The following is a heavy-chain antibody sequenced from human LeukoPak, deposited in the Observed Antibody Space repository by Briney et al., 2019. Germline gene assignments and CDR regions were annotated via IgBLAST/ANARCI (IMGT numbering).Heavy chain of an antibody. D-gene: IGHD1-26*01. CDR2: ISWNSGSI. J-gene: IGHJ4*02. CDR3: AKDDGATYSYFDY. V-gene: IGHV3-9*01. Sequence: GRSLRLSCAASGFTFDDYAKHWVRQAPGKGLEWVSGISWNSGSIDYADSVKGRFTISRDNAKNSLFLQMNSLRAEDTALYYCAKDDGATYSYFDYWGQGTLVTVSS. CDR1: GFTFDDYA.